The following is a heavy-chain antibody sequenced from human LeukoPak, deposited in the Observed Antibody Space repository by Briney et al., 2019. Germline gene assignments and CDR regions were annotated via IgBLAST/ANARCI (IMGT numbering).Heavy chain of an antibody. J-gene: IGHJ4*02. D-gene: IGHD1-1*01. Sequence: PGGSLRLSCAASGFTFNDYWMHWVRQAPGKGLVWVSHINNDGSITNYADSVKGRFTVSRDNAKSTVFLQMNSLRVEDTAVYYCARGPPGFPVGDYWGQGTLVTVSS. V-gene: IGHV3-74*01. CDR1: GFTFNDYW. CDR3: ARGPPGFPVGDY. CDR2: INNDGSIT.